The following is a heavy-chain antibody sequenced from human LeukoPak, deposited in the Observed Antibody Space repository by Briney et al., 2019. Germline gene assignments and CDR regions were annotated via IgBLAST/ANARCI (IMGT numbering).Heavy chain of an antibody. D-gene: IGHD2-8*02. Sequence: PSEILSLTCTVSGGSISSSRYYWGWIRQPPGRGLEWIGSLYYSGGTYYNPSLKSRVTISVDMSNNQFSLKLSSLTAADTAVYYCAPGSTGGSRGSWFDPWGQGTLVTVSS. J-gene: IGHJ5*02. CDR3: APGSTGGSRGSWFDP. V-gene: IGHV4-39*01. CDR1: GGSISSSRYY. CDR2: LYYSGGT.